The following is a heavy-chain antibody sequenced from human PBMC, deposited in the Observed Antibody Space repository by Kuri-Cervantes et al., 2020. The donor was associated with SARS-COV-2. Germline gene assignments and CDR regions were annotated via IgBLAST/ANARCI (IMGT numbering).Heavy chain of an antibody. Sequence: GGSLRLSCAASGFTFSSYAMHWVRQAPGKGLEWVAVISYDGSNKYYADSVKGRFTISRDNSKNTLYLQMNSLRAEDTAVYYCAKNLQQLLLSRFEYWGQGVLVTVSS. CDR2: ISYDGSNK. CDR3: AKNLQQLLLSRFEY. J-gene: IGHJ4*02. V-gene: IGHV3-30-3*01. D-gene: IGHD1/OR15-1a*01. CDR1: GFTFSSYA.